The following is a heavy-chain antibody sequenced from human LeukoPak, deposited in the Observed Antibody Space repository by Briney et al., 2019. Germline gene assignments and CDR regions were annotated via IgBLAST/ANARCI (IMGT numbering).Heavy chain of an antibody. V-gene: IGHV3-30*18. CDR3: AKSSRVPTGMDFDY. D-gene: IGHD2-2*01. CDR2: ISYDGSNK. J-gene: IGHJ4*02. Sequence: PGRSLRLSCAASGFTFSSYGMHWVRQAPGKGLEWVAVISYDGSNKYYADSVKGRFTISRDNSKNTLYLQMNSLRAEDTAIYYCAKSSRVPTGMDFDYWGQGTLVTVSS. CDR1: GFTFSSYG.